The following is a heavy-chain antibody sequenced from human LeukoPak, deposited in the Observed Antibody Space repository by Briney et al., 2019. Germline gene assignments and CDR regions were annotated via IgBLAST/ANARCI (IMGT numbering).Heavy chain of an antibody. CDR1: GFTFSSYA. J-gene: IGHJ4*02. V-gene: IGHV3-30-3*01. CDR3: ASRGYDTSGYRFDY. CDR2: ISYDGSNK. Sequence: GGSLRLSCAAYGFTFSSYAMHWVRQAPGKGLEWVAVISYDGSNKYYADSVKGRFTISRDNFKNTLYLQMSSLRAEDTAVYYCASRGYDTSGYRFDYWGQGSLATVSS. D-gene: IGHD3-22*01.